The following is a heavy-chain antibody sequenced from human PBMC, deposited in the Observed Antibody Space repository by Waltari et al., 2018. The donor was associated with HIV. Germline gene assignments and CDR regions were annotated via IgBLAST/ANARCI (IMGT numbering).Heavy chain of an antibody. J-gene: IGHJ4*02. D-gene: IGHD5-18*01. CDR3: AREGGVGDTAMVEGGSSLDY. V-gene: IGHV3-21*01. CDR2: ISSSSSYI. CDR1: GFTFSSYS. Sequence: GFTFSSYSMNWVRQAPGKGLEWVSSISSSSSYIYYADSVKGRFTISRDNAKNSLYLQMNSLRAEDTAVYYCAREGGVGDTAMVEGGSSLDYWGQGTLVTVSS.